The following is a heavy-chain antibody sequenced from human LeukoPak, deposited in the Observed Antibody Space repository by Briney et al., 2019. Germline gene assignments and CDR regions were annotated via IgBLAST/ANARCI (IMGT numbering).Heavy chain of an antibody. V-gene: IGHV3-7*03. CDR1: EFTFGTSL. J-gene: IGHJ4*02. Sequence: GGSLRLSCAVSEFTFGTSLMTWVRQAPGKGLEWVASVRPDGSEKTYVDSVRSRFTISRDNAKKSLYLQMNSLRAEDTAVYYCATGRATSIYWGQGTLVTVSS. CDR3: ATGRATSIY. CDR2: VRPDGSEK.